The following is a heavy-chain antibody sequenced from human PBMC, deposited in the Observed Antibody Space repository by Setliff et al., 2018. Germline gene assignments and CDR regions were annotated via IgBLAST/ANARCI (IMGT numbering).Heavy chain of an antibody. CDR3: ARNTDLRNGFDY. Sequence: GGSLRLSCTPSGFTFGDSAMTWVRQAPGKGLEWVGFIRSKAYGGTTEYAASVRGRFTISRDNAKNSLYLQMNSLRAEDTAVYYCARNTDLRNGFDYWGQGTLVTVSS. V-gene: IGHV3-49*04. D-gene: IGHD5-18*01. J-gene: IGHJ4*02. CDR2: IRSKAYGGTT. CDR1: GFTFGDSA.